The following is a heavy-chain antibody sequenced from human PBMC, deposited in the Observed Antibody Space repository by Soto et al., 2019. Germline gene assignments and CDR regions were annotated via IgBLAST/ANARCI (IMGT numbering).Heavy chain of an antibody. J-gene: IGHJ4*02. Sequence: EVQLLESGGGLVQPGGSLRLSCAASGFTFSSYAMSWVHQAPGKGLEWVSAISGSGGSTYYADSVKGRFTISRDNSKNTLYLQMNSLRAEDTAVYYCAKEVRSMIVVVITSFDYWGQGTLVTVSS. CDR1: GFTFSSYA. D-gene: IGHD3-22*01. CDR3: AKEVRSMIVVVITSFDY. CDR2: ISGSGGST. V-gene: IGHV3-23*01.